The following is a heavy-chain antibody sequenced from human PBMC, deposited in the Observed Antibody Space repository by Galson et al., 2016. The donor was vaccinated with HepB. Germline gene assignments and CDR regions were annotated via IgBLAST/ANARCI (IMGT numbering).Heavy chain of an antibody. CDR2: ISDDGSKK. Sequence: SLRLSCAASGFSLSTYAMHWVRQAPGKGLEWVALISDDGSKKNDADSVKGRFTISRDNSKNTLYLQMGSLTAEDTAVFYCVKEGGTPVFWWGQGTLVTVSS. V-gene: IGHV3-30-3*01. CDR1: GFSLSTYA. CDR3: VKEGGTPVFW. D-gene: IGHD3-16*01. J-gene: IGHJ4*02.